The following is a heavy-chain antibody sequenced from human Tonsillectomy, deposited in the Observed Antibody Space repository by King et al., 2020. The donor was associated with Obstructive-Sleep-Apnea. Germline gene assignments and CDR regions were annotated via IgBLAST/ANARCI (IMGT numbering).Heavy chain of an antibody. CDR1: GFNFSSYA. V-gene: IGHV3-30-3*01. CDR3: ARDFSSSSPPAAAGEY. D-gene: IGHD6-13*01. Sequence: QLVQSGGGVVQPGRSLRLSCAASGFNFSSYAMHWVRQAPGKGLEWVAVISYDGSNKHYADSVKGRFTISRDNSKNTLYLQVNSLRAEDTAVYYFARDFSSSSPPAAAGEYWGQGTLVTVSS. J-gene: IGHJ4*02. CDR2: ISYDGSNK.